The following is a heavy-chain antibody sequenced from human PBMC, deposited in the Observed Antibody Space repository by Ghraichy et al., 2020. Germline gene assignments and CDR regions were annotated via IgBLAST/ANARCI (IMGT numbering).Heavy chain of an antibody. V-gene: IGHV3-15*01. CDR3: TTGLVGT. D-gene: IGHD1-26*01. CDR1: GFTFTNAW. CDR2: IRTKPDGGTT. J-gene: IGHJ5*02. Sequence: GGSLRLSCATSGFTFTNAWMNWVRQAPGRGLGCVGRIRTKPDGGTTDYAAAVEGRFTISTDDSKSTLYLLMNSLKIEDTAVYYCTTGLVGTWGQGTLVTVSS.